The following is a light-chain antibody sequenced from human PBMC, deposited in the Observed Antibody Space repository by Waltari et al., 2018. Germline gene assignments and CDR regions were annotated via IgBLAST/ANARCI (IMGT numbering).Light chain of an antibody. CDR2: GAS. V-gene: IGKV3-20*01. Sequence: IVFTQSPATLSLSPGERATLSCRASQSVSRSLAWYQQKPGQAPKLLIYGASTRATGIPDRFTGSGSGTDFSLTISSLEPEDFAIYFCQHYVRLPATFGQGTKVEIK. J-gene: IGKJ1*01. CDR3: QHYVRLPAT. CDR1: QSVSRS.